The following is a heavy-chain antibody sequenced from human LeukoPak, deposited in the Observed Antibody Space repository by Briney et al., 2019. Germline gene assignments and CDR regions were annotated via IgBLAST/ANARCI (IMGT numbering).Heavy chain of an antibody. J-gene: IGHJ5*02. CDR2: ISYSGNT. CDR1: GGSISSGGYS. D-gene: IGHD3-3*01. CDR3: ARVDHYDFWVFP. V-gene: IGHV4-30-4*07. Sequence: SETLSLTCAVSGGSISSGGYSWSWIRQPPGKGLEWIGYISYSGNTYYNPSLKSRITISVDTSKNQFSLKLSSVTAADTAVYYCARVDHYDFWVFPWGQGTLVTVSS.